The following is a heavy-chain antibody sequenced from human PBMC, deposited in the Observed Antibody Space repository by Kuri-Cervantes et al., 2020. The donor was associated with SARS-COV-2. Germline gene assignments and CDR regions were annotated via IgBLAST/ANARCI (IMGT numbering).Heavy chain of an antibody. J-gene: IGHJ4*02. CDR2: ISGSGGST. CDR3: AKAAYYDYVPDY. V-gene: IGHV3-23*01. Sequence: GVLKISGAASGLTFRRYAMSWVRQSPGKGLGWVSAISGSGGSTYYADSIKGRFTISRDNSKNTLYLQMNSLRAEDTAVYYCAKAAYYDYVPDYWGQGTLVTVSS. CDR1: GLTFRRYA. D-gene: IGHD3-16*01.